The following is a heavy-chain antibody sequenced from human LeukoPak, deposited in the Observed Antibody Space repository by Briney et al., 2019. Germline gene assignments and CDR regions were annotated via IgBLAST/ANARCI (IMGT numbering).Heavy chain of an antibody. CDR3: ARAHSYYYDSSGYYYGNYFDY. J-gene: IGHJ4*02. Sequence: SETLSLTCTVFGDSISTFYWSWIRQPAGKGLEWIGHIYTSGSTNYNPSLKSRVTMSVDTSKNQFSLKLSSVTAADTAVYYCARAHSYYYDSSGYYYGNYFDYWGQGTLVTVSS. V-gene: IGHV4-4*07. D-gene: IGHD3-22*01. CDR2: IYTSGST. CDR1: GDSISTFY.